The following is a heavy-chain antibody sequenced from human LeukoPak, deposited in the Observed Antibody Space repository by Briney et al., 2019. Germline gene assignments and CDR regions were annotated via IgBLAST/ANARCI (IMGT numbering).Heavy chain of an antibody. J-gene: IGHJ4*02. D-gene: IGHD6-25*01. Sequence: PRASVKVSCKASGGTFSSYAVSWVRQAPGQGLEWMGGIIPIFGTANYAQKFQGRVTITTDESTSTAYMELSSLRSEDTAVYYCARGQGLMHMDEIGVYWGQGTLVTVSS. CDR2: IIPIFGTA. CDR1: GGTFSSYA. CDR3: ARGQGLMHMDEIGVY. V-gene: IGHV1-69*05.